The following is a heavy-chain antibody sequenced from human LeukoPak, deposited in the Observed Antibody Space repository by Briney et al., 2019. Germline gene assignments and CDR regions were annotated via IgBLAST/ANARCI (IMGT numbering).Heavy chain of an antibody. J-gene: IGHJ5*02. V-gene: IGHV1-18*01. D-gene: IGHD2-2*02. CDR2: ISAYNGNT. Sequence: EASVKVSCKASGYTFTSYGISWVRQAPGQGLEWMGWISAYNGNTNYAQKLQGRVTMTTDTSTSTAYMELRSLRSDDTAVYCCARGGRVYCSSTSCYTDWFDPWGQGTLVTVSS. CDR3: ARGGRVYCSSTSCYTDWFDP. CDR1: GYTFTSYG.